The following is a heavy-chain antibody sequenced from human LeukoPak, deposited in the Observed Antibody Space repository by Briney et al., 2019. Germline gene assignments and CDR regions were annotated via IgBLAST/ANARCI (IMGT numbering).Heavy chain of an antibody. D-gene: IGHD4-17*01. Sequence: PGRSLRLSCAASGFTFSSYGMHWVRQAPGKGLEWVAVIWYDGSNKYYADSVKGRFTISRDNSKNTLYLQMNSLRVEDTAVYYCARGPLYGDYGKTIDYWGQGTLVTVSS. V-gene: IGHV3-33*01. CDR1: GFTFSSYG. CDR3: ARGPLYGDYGKTIDY. J-gene: IGHJ4*02. CDR2: IWYDGSNK.